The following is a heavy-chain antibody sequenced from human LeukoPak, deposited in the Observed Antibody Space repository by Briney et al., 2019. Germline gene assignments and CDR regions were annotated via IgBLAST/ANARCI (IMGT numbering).Heavy chain of an antibody. Sequence: GASLRISCKGSGYSFTSYWIGWVRQMPGKGLEWMGIIYPGDSDTRYSPSFQGQVTISADKSISTAYLQWSSLKASDTAMYYCARSRRSYYFDYWGQGTLVTVSS. J-gene: IGHJ4*02. CDR2: IYPGDSDT. CDR3: ARSRRSYYFDY. CDR1: GYSFTSYW. V-gene: IGHV5-51*01.